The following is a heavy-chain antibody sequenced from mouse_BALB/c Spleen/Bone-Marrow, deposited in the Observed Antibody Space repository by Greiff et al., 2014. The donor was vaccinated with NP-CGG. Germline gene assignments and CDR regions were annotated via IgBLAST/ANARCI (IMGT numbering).Heavy chain of an antibody. Sequence: EVKLVESGPSLVKPSQTLSLTCSVTGDSITRGYWNWIRKFPGNKLEYMGYITYSANTYYNPSLKSRLSITRDTSKNQCYLQLNSVTTEDTATYYCATGYYFDYWGQGTTLTVSS. CDR3: ATGYYFDY. D-gene: IGHD4-1*01. CDR1: GDSITRGY. V-gene: IGHV3-8*02. CDR2: ITYSANT. J-gene: IGHJ2*01.